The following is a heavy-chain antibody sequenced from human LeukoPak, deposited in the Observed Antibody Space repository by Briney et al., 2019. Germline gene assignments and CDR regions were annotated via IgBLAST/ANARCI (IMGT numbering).Heavy chain of an antibody. J-gene: IGHJ6*02. CDR2: IIPILGIA. Sequence: SVKVSCKASGGTFSSYAISWVRQAPGQGLEWMGRIIPILGIANYAQKFQGRVTITADKSTSTAYMELSSPRSEDTAVYYCARDPHYGGNSRYYYYGMDVWGQGTTVTVSS. D-gene: IGHD4-23*01. CDR3: ARDPHYGGNSRYYYYGMDV. CDR1: GGTFSSYA. V-gene: IGHV1-69*04.